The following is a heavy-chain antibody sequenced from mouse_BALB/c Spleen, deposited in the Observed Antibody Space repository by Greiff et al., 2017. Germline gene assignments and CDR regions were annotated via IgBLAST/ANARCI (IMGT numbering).Heavy chain of an antibody. D-gene: IGHD2-3*01. V-gene: IGHV3-6*02. J-gene: IGHJ2*01. Sequence: VQLQQSGPGLVKPSQSLSLTCSVTGYSITSGYYWNWIRQFPGNKLEWMGYISYDGSNNYNPSLKNRISITRDTSKNQFFLKLNSVTTEDTATYYCARRGIYDGYFDYWGQGTTLTVSS. CDR1: GYSITSGYY. CDR3: ARRGIYDGYFDY. CDR2: ISYDGSN.